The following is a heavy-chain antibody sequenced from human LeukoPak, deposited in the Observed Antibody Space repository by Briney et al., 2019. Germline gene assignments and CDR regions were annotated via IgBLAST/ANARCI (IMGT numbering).Heavy chain of an antibody. CDR2: IYHSGNT. D-gene: IGHD6-13*01. CDR3: AREEGIAAAGALEY. V-gene: IGHV4-59*01. Sequence: SETLSLTCNVSGDSITDYYWSWIRQPPGRGLEWIGFIYHSGNTNYNRSLASRVTLSLDTSKTQLSLRLTSVTAADTAVYYCAREEGIAAAGALEYWGQGILVTVSS. J-gene: IGHJ4*02. CDR1: GDSITDYY.